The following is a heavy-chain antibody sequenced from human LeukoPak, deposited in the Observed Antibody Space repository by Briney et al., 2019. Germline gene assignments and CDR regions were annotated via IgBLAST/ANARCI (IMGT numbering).Heavy chain of an antibody. D-gene: IGHD3-10*01. CDR3: ARGQLLWFGDSHLNWFDP. J-gene: IGHJ5*02. Sequence: PSETLSLTCTVSGGSISRSNYYWGWIRQPPGKGLEWIGSIYYSGSTYYNPSLKSRVTISVDTSKNQFSLKLSSVTAADTAVYYCARGQLLWFGDSHLNWFDPWGQGTLVTVSS. V-gene: IGHV4-39*07. CDR2: IYYSGST. CDR1: GGSISRSNYY.